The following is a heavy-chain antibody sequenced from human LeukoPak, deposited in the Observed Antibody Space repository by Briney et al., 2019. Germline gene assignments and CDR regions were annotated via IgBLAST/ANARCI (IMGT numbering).Heavy chain of an antibody. Sequence: GGSLRLSCAASGFTFISYAIHWVRQAPGKGLEWVAVISFHGTDSFYADSVKGRFTISRDNSKNTLYLQMNSLRAEDTAVYYCARVRDYDSSGHYDYWGQGTLVTVSS. D-gene: IGHD3-22*01. CDR2: ISFHGTDS. V-gene: IGHV3-30*04. J-gene: IGHJ4*02. CDR1: GFTFISYA. CDR3: ARVRDYDSSGHYDY.